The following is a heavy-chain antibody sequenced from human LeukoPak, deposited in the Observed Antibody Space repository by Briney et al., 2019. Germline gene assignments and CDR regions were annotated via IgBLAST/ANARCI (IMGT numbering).Heavy chain of an antibody. D-gene: IGHD3-3*01. Sequence: PSETLSLTCTVSGGSISSYYWSWIRQPAGKGLGWIGRIYTSGSTNYNPSLKSRVTMSVDTSKNQFSLKLGSVTAADTAVYYCARAGTYYDFWSGLSPGFDIWGQGTMVTVSS. V-gene: IGHV4-4*07. J-gene: IGHJ3*02. CDR1: GGSISSYY. CDR2: IYTSGST. CDR3: ARAGTYYDFWSGLSPGFDI.